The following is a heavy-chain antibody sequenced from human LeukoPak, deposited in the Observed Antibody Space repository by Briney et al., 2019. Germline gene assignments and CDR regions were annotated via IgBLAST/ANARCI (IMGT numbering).Heavy chain of an antibody. CDR1: GFTFSSYA. J-gene: IGHJ4*02. V-gene: IGHV3-23*01. Sequence: GGSLRLSCAASGFTFSSYAMSWVRQAPGKGLEWVSAISGRGGSTYYADSVKGRFTISRDNSKNTLYLQMNSLRAEDTAVYYCAKSPDYCTNGVCYLDYWGQGTLVTVSS. CDR3: AKSPDYCTNGVCYLDY. D-gene: IGHD2-8*01. CDR2: ISGRGGST.